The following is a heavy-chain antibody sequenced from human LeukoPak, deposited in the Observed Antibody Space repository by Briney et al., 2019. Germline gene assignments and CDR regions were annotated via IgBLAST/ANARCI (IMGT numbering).Heavy chain of an antibody. Sequence: KSSETLSLTCTVSGYSISSDYYWGWIRQPPGKGLEWIVNVYRTGSTYYNPSLTSRVTISIDTSKNQFSLKLSSVTAADPAVYYWARDGMVRGVIWGQGTLVTVSS. V-gene: IGHV4-38-2*02. CDR1: GYSISSDYY. J-gene: IGHJ4*02. CDR3: ARDGMVRGVI. CDR2: VYRTGST. D-gene: IGHD3-10*01.